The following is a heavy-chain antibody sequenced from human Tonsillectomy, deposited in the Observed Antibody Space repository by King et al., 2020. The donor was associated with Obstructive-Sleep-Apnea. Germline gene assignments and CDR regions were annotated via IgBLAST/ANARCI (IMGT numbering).Heavy chain of an antibody. CDR1: GFTFSSYA. V-gene: IGHV3-30*04. Sequence: QVQLVESGGGVVQPGRSLRLSCAASGFTFSSYAMHWVRQAPGKGLEWVAVISFDGSNKFYADSVKGRFTISRDNSKNTLYLQMNSLRAEDTAVYYCARGTPSPLDYWGQGTLVTVSS. CDR3: ARGTPSPLDY. D-gene: IGHD2-2*01. J-gene: IGHJ4*02. CDR2: ISFDGSNK.